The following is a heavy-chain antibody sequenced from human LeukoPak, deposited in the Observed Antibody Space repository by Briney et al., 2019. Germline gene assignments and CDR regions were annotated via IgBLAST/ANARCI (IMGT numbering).Heavy chain of an antibody. V-gene: IGHV3-11*01. J-gene: IGHJ6*02. D-gene: IGHD6-6*01. CDR2: ISSSGSTI. CDR3: ASMSIAARLYYYYGMDV. Sequence: GGSLRLPCAASGFTFSDYYMSWIRQAPGKGLEWVSYISSSGSTIYYADSVKGRFTISRDNAKNSLYLQMNGLRAEDTAVYYCASMSIAARLYYYYGMDVWGQGTTVTVSS. CDR1: GFTFSDYY.